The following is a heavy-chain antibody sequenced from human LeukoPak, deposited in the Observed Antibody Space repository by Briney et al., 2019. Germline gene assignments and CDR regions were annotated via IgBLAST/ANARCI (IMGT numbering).Heavy chain of an antibody. CDR1: GFTFGDYG. J-gene: IGHJ4*02. D-gene: IGHD5-12*01. V-gene: IGHV3-7*01. Sequence: PGGSLRLSCAASGFTFGDYGMSWVRQAPGKGLEWVAHINQDGSEEHYMDSAKARFTISRDNTKNSLSLQMNSLRAEDTAVYYCVRDGGVSGYDLLDYWGQGTLVTVSS. CDR3: VRDGGVSGYDLLDY. CDR2: INQDGSEE.